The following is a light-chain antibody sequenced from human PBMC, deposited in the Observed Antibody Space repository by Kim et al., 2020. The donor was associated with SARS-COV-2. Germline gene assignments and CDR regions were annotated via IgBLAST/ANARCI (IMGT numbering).Light chain of an antibody. CDR1: SSNIGSNY. Sequence: ELTQPPSASGTPGQRVTISCSGSSSNIGSNYVYWYQQLPGTAPKLLIYRNNQRPSGVPDRFSGSKSGTSASLAISGLRSEDEADYYCAAWDDSLSGVVFGGATQLTDL. V-gene: IGLV1-47*01. CDR3: AAWDDSLSGVV. J-gene: IGLJ2*01. CDR2: RNN.